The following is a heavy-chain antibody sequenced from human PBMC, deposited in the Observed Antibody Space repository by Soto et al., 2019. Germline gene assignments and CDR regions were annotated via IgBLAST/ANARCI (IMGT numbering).Heavy chain of an antibody. V-gene: IGHV4-34*02. CDR2: INHRGSA. J-gene: IGHJ5*02. CDR1: GESFIGYY. D-gene: IGHD5-12*01. CDR3: ARTDIVTTNCFDP. Sequence: QVHLQQWGAGLLKPSETLSLTCAVYGESFIGYYWTWIRQPPGKGLEWIGEINHRGSAHYNPSLKSRVTISVDTSNNQFSLKLSSVTAADTSVYYCARTDIVTTNCFDPWGQGTLVTVSS.